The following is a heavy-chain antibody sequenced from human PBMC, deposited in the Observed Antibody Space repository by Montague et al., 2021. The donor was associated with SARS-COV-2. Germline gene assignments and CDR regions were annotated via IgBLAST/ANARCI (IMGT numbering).Heavy chain of an antibody. CDR1: GGSISRYS. CDR3: ARVGRGSSWYEVAFDI. CDR2: IYNSGST. Sequence: SETLSLTCTVSGGSISRYSWTRIRQPPGKGLGWIGYIYNSGSTNXNPSLTSRVTIPVDTSKNQFSLKLSSVAAADTAVYYCARVGRGSSWYEVAFDIWGQGTMVTVSS. D-gene: IGHD6-13*01. V-gene: IGHV4-59*01. J-gene: IGHJ3*02.